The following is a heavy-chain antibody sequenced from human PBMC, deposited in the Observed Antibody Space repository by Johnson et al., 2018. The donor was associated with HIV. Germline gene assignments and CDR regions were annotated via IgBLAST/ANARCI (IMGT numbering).Heavy chain of an antibody. Sequence: QVQLVESGGGVVQPGRSLRLSCAASGFTFSSYAMHWVRQAPGKGLEWVAVISYDGSNKYYADSVKGRFTISRDNSKNTLYLQMNSLRAEDTAVYYCARAISPRYGGNSQEAFDIWGQGTMVTVSS. CDR2: ISYDGSNK. J-gene: IGHJ3*02. CDR1: GFTFSSYA. D-gene: IGHD4-23*01. CDR3: ARAISPRYGGNSQEAFDI. V-gene: IGHV3-30-3*01.